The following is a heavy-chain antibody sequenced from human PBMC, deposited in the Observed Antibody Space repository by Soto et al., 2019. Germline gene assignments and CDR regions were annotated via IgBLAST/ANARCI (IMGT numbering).Heavy chain of an antibody. D-gene: IGHD3-22*01. V-gene: IGHV1-18*01. CDR3: ARVPYYDSSGYYSPWFDY. J-gene: IGHJ4*02. Sequence: GASVKVSCKASGYTFTSYGISWVRQAPGQGLEWMGWISAYNGNTNYAQKLQGRVTMTTDTSTSTAYMELRSLRSDDTAVYYCARVPYYDSSGYYSPWFDYWGQGTLVTVSS. CDR1: GYTFTSYG. CDR2: ISAYNGNT.